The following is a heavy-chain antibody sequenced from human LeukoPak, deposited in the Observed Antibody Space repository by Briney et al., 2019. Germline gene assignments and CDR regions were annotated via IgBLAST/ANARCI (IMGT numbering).Heavy chain of an antibody. V-gene: IGHV4-34*01. J-gene: IGHJ4*02. CDR1: GGSFSGYY. D-gene: IGHD1-26*01. Sequence: SETLSLTCAVYGGSFSGYYWSWIRQPPGKGLEWIGEINHSGSTNYNPSLKSRVTISVDTSKNQFSLKLTSVTAADTAVYYCARVRSGSNDYWGQGTLVTVSS. CDR3: ARVRSGSNDY. CDR2: INHSGST.